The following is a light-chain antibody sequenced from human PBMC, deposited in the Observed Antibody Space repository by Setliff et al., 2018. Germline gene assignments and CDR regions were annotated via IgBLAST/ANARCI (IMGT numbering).Light chain of an antibody. Sequence: QSALTQPPSASGSPGQSVTISCTGANIDVRGYTYVSWYQQHPGKAPQLIIYDVTRRPSGVPDRFSGSKSGNTASLTVSGLQAEDEADYYCSSYVGGNNFVFGSGTKGTVL. CDR1: NIDVRGYTY. CDR3: SSYVGGNNFV. J-gene: IGLJ1*01. V-gene: IGLV2-8*01. CDR2: DVT.